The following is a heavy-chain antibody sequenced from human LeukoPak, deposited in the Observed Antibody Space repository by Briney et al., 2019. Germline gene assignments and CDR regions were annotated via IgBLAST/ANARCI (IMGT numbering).Heavy chain of an antibody. J-gene: IGHJ6*03. CDR3: AAGTADYYYYMDV. CDR1: GYTFTSYY. Sequence: ASVKVSCKASGYTFTSYYMHWVRQAPGQGLEWMGIINPSGGSTSYAQKFQGRVTMTRDMSTSTVYMELSSLRSEDTAVYYCAAGTADYYYYMDVWGKGTTVTVSS. CDR2: INPSGGST. D-gene: IGHD6-13*01. V-gene: IGHV1-46*01.